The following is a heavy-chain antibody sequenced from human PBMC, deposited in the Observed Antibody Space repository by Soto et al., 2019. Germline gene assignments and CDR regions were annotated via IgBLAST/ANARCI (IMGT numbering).Heavy chain of an antibody. J-gene: IGHJ5*02. D-gene: IGHD4-17*01. CDR2: MNPNSGNT. CDR3: VSCSKYGGYQRLYDS. V-gene: IGHV1-8*01. Sequence: ASVKGSCKASGYTCTSYDINWVRRATGQGFEYLGWMNPNSGNTGYVKKFQGRVTMTRDTSMSTAYMEPSSLRSEDTAVYYCVSCSKYGGYQRLYDSWGPGTLDIVSS. CDR1: GYTCTSYD.